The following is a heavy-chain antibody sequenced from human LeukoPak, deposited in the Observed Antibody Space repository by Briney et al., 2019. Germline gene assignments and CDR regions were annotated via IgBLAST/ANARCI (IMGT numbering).Heavy chain of an antibody. CDR2: ISSSSSYI. V-gene: IGHV3-21*01. CDR3: ARALVWGEVAFDI. Sequence: GGSLRLSCAASGFTFSSYAMSWVRQAPGKGLEWVSSISSSSSYIYYADSVKGRFTISRDNAKNSLYLQMNSLRAEDTAVYYCARALVWGEVAFDIWGQGTMVTVSS. J-gene: IGHJ3*02. CDR1: GFTFSSYA. D-gene: IGHD3-16*01.